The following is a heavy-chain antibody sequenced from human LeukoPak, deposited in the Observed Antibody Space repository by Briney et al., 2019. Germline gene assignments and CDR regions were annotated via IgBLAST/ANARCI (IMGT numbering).Heavy chain of an antibody. J-gene: IGHJ4*02. D-gene: IGHD5-18*01. CDR2: IYYSGNT. V-gene: IGHV4-59*01. Sequence: PSETLSLTCTVSGDSISYYYWSWVRQPPGKGLEWIGKIYYSGNTNYNPSLKSRVTISVDTSKNQFSLKLSSVTAADTAVYYCARVRGYSYDSSDFDYWGQGTLVTVSS. CDR3: ARVRGYSYDSSDFDY. CDR1: GDSISYYY.